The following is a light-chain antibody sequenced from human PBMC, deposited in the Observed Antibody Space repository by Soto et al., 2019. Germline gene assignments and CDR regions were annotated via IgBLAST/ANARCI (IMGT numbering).Light chain of an antibody. CDR1: QSTSSY. CDR3: QQSYSTVWT. CDR2: AAS. Sequence: DIQMTQSPSSLSASVGDRVTITCRASQSTSSYLNWYQQKPGKAPKLLIYAASSLQSGVPSRFSGSGSGTDFTLTISSLQPEDFATYYCQQSYSTVWTFGQGTKVDIK. V-gene: IGKV1-39*01. J-gene: IGKJ1*01.